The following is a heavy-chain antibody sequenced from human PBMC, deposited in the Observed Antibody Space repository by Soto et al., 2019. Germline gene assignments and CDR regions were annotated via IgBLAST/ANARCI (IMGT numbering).Heavy chain of an antibody. J-gene: IGHJ4*02. CDR2: ISPNGQGI. Sequence: EVQLLESGGGLVQPGGSLRLSCAASGFTLNNYGMSWVRQAPGKGLEWVSAISPNGQGIYYADSMKGRFIISKDNSKTTVFLHMDSLTADDTAVYYCAKDRGYPRDYFHYWGQGTLVTVSS. CDR1: GFTLNNYG. D-gene: IGHD6-13*01. V-gene: IGHV3-23*01. CDR3: AKDRGYPRDYFHY.